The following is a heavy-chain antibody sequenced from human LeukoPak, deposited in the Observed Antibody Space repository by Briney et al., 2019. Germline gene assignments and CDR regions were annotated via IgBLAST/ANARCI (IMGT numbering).Heavy chain of an antibody. Sequence: GGSLRLSCAASGFTFSSYAMSWVRQAPGKGLEWVSCSSGSSTTKYYADSVKGRFTISRDNAKNTLYLQMNSLRAEDTAVYYCARDFVDIVATISDAFDIWGQGTMVTVSS. D-gene: IGHD5-12*01. J-gene: IGHJ3*02. V-gene: IGHV3-48*04. CDR2: SSGSSTTK. CDR3: ARDFVDIVATISDAFDI. CDR1: GFTFSSYA.